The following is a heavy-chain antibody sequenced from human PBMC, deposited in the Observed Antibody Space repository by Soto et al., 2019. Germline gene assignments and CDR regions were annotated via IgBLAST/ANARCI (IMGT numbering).Heavy chain of an antibody. CDR3: ARSPRSSPYFDY. Sequence: PGESLKISCQCSGYTFSNFWIAWVRQLPGTGLEYMGIIYPADSETRYSPSFHGKVTISADRSIGTAYLQWSSLEASDSAFYFCARSPRSSPYFDYWGQGALVTV. J-gene: IGHJ4*02. CDR2: IYPADSET. V-gene: IGHV5-51*01. D-gene: IGHD6-13*01. CDR1: GYTFSNFW.